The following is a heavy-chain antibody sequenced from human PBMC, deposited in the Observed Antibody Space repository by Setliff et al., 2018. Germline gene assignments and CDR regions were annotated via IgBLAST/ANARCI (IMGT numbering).Heavy chain of an antibody. Sequence: KVSCKASGGTFSSYGISWVRQAPGQSLEWMGWINTHTGNPTYAQGFTGRFVFSLDTSVSTAYLQISSLKAEDTAVYYCASQMGTSETYPKWGQGTPVTVSS. CDR2: INTHTGNP. V-gene: IGHV7-4-1*02. D-gene: IGHD1-26*01. CDR3: ASQMGTSETYPK. J-gene: IGHJ4*02. CDR1: GGTFSSYG.